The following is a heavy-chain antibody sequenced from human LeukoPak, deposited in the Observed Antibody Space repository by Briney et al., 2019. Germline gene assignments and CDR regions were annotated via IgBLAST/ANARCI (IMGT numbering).Heavy chain of an antibody. CDR2: IIPIFGTA. V-gene: IGHV1-69*13. D-gene: IGHD3-16*02. J-gene: IGHJ3*02. CDR1: GGTFSSYA. CDR3: ARVPSFGDYVWGSYRRDAFDI. Sequence: ASVKVSCKASGGTFSSYAISWVRQAPGQGLEWMGGIIPIFGTANYAQKFQGRVTITADESTSTAYMELSSLRSEDTAVYYCARVPSFGDYVWGSYRRDAFDIWGQGTMVTVSS.